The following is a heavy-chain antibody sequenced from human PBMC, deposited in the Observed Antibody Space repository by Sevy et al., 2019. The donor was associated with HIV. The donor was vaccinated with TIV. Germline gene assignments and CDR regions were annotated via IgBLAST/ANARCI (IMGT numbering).Heavy chain of an antibody. J-gene: IGHJ1*01. Sequence: GGSLRLSCAASGFIFSNFAMHWVRQAPGKGLEWVAVTSYDSSHKYYADSVKGRFTVSRDNSRNILSLEMNSLRRDDTAVYYCARGENNDDFFQYWGQGTLVTVSS. CDR1: GFIFSNFA. CDR2: TSYDSSHK. V-gene: IGHV3-30*04. D-gene: IGHD1-1*01. CDR3: ARGENNDDFFQY.